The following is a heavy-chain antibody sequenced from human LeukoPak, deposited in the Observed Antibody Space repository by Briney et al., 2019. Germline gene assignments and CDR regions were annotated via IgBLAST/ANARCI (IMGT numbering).Heavy chain of an antibody. V-gene: IGHV3-43*01. CDR2: ISWDGGIT. Sequence: GGSLRLSCGASGFTFEDHTMHWVRQSPGKGLEWVSLISWDGGITDYADSVKGRFTISRDNNKNSLYLQMNSLRSEDTALYYCVKHSGADILTGYFDFWGQGTLVTVSS. CDR3: VKHSGADILTGYFDF. CDR1: GFTFEDHT. J-gene: IGHJ4*02. D-gene: IGHD3-9*01.